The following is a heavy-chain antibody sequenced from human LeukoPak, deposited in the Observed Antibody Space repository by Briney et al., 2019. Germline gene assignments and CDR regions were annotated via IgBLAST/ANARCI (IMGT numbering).Heavy chain of an antibody. CDR1: RASITNYY. J-gene: IGHJ4*02. D-gene: IGHD3-10*01. V-gene: IGHV4-59*01. CDR2: FYYSGNT. Sequence: SETLSLTCTVSRASITNYYWSWIRQPPGRGLEWIGYFYYSGNTHYNPSLKSRVTISGDTSKNQFSLKMTSVTAADTAVYYCAHGDITVSGSPFDFWGQGILVAVSS. CDR3: AHGDITVSGSPFDF.